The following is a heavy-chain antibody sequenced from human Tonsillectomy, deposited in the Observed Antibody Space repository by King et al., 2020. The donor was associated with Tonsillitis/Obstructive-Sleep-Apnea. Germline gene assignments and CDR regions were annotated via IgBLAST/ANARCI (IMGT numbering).Heavy chain of an antibody. CDR2: INHSGGT. Sequence: VQLQQWGAGLLKPSETLSLICAVYGGSFSGDSWSWIRQPPGKGLQWIGDINHSGGTNYNPSLKSRVTISVDTSKNQFSLKLGSVTAADTAVYYCARGRGYCRSTNCGDAFDIWGQGTLVTVSS. D-gene: IGHD2-2*01. CDR3: ARGRGYCRSTNCGDAFDI. V-gene: IGHV4-34*01. CDR1: GGSFSGDS. J-gene: IGHJ3*02.